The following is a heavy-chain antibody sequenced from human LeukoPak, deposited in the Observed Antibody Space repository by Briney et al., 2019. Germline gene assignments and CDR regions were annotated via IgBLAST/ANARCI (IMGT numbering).Heavy chain of an antibody. J-gene: IGHJ4*02. CDR1: GGSISSRRYY. D-gene: IGHD2-8*01. V-gene: IGHV4-39*07. Sequence: SETLSLTCTVSGGSISSRRYYWGWIRQPPGQGLEWIGSIYNSGIMYYDPSLKSRVTISVDTSKNQFSLKLSSVTAADMAVYYCARGSPHGLDYWGQGTLVTVSS. CDR2: IYNSGIM. CDR3: ARGSPHGLDY.